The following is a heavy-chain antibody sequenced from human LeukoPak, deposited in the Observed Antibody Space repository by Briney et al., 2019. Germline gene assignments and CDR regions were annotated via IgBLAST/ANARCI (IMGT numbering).Heavy chain of an antibody. J-gene: IGHJ6*03. CDR3: ARDPYSGSYGADYYYYMDV. Sequence: GGSLRLSCAASGFTFSGYNMNWVRQTPGQGLEWVSSITSGSSHIYYADSVKGRFTISRDNAKSSLYLQMNSLRAEDTAVYYCARDPYSGSYGADYYYYMDVWGKGTTVTISS. CDR2: ITSGSSHI. V-gene: IGHV3-21*01. CDR1: GFTFSGYN. D-gene: IGHD1-26*01.